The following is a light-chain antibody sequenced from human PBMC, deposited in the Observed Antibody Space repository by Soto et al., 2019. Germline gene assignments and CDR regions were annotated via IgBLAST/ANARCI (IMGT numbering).Light chain of an antibody. CDR1: QNINNY. CDR2: DAS. V-gene: IGKV1-33*01. J-gene: IGKJ5*01. Sequence: IEVTQSQSSLSASVGDRVTITFQASQNINNYLNWYQQKPGRAPKLLIYDASNLEAGVPSRFRGSGSGTDFTFTISRLQPEDIATYYCQQYENLPTFGQGTRLENK. CDR3: QQYENLPT.